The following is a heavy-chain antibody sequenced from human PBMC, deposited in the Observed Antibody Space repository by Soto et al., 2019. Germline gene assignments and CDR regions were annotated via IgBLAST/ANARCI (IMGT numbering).Heavy chain of an antibody. CDR2: INPHSRGT. CDR1: GYTFTDYF. Sequence: GASVKVSCKASGYTFTDYFIHWVRQAPGQGFEWIGWINPHSRGTNYAQKFQGRVTMTRDTSNNTAYMELRGLRSDDTAVYYCATNVESNVFDPWGQGTLVTVSS. J-gene: IGHJ5*02. D-gene: IGHD2-8*01. CDR3: ATNVESNVFDP. V-gene: IGHV1-2*02.